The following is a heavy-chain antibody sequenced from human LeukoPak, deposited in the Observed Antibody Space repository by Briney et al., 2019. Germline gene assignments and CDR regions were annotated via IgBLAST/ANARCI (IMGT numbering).Heavy chain of an antibody. Sequence: SETLSLTCTVSGGSISSSSYYWGWIRQPPGKGLEWIGSIYYSGSTYYNPSLKSRVTISVDTSKNQFSLKLSSVTAADTAVYYCARELAVAGPSDYWGQGTLVTVSS. J-gene: IGHJ4*02. CDR3: ARELAVAGPSDY. D-gene: IGHD6-19*01. V-gene: IGHV4-39*07. CDR2: IYYSGST. CDR1: GGSISSSSYY.